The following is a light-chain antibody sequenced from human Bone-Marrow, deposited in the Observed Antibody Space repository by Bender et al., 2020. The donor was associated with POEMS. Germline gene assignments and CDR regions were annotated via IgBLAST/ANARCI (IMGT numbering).Light chain of an antibody. J-gene: IGLJ3*02. CDR2: DVI. V-gene: IGLV2-14*03. Sequence: QSVLTQPASVSGSPVQSITISCTGSTTDIGDYNFVSWYQQHPGQAPKVIIYDVIHRPSGVSDRFSGSKSGTTASLTISGLQTEDEGDYYCQSYDNSLGGWVFGGGTKLTVL. CDR3: QSYDNSLGGWV. CDR1: TTDIGDYNF.